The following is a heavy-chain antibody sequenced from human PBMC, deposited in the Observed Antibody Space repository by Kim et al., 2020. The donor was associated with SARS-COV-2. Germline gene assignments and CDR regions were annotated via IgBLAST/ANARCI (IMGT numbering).Heavy chain of an antibody. CDR1: GGSVSSGSYY. D-gene: IGHD2-8*01. CDR3: ARGGRILYPGYLGAFDI. V-gene: IGHV4-61*01. CDR2: IYYSGST. J-gene: IGHJ3*02. Sequence: SETLSLTCTVSGGSVSSGSYYWSWIRQPPGKGLEWIGYIYYSGSTNYNPSLKSRVTISVDTSKNQFSLKLSSVTAADTAVYYCARGGRILYPGYLGAFDIWGQGTMVTVSS.